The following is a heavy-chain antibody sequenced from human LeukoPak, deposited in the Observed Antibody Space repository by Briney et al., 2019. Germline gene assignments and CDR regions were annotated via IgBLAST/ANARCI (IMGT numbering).Heavy chain of an antibody. Sequence: PGGSLRLSCAASGFTFSSYGMHWVRQAPGKGLEWVAFIRYDGSNKYYADSVKGQFTISRDNSKNTLYLQMNSLRAEDTAVYYCAKDVVPAVIYYFDYWGQGTLVTVSS. CDR3: AKDVVPAVIYYFDY. V-gene: IGHV3-30*02. CDR1: GFTFSSYG. D-gene: IGHD2-2*02. CDR2: IRYDGSNK. J-gene: IGHJ4*02.